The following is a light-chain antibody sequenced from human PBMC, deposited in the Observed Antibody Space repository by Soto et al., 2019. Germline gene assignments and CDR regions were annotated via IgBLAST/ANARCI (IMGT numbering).Light chain of an antibody. V-gene: IGKV3-15*01. CDR1: QSVSSN. Sequence: EVVMTQSPATLSVSPGERATLSCRASQSVSSNLAWYQQKPGQAPRLLISGASTRATGIPARFSGSGSGTEFTLTISSLQSEDFAIYYCQQYNNWPRGTFGQGTKVDIK. J-gene: IGKJ1*01. CDR2: GAS. CDR3: QQYNNWPRGT.